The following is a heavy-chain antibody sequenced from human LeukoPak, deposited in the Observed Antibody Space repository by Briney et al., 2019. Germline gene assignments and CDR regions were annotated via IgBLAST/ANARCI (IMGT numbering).Heavy chain of an antibody. V-gene: IGHV3-23*01. CDR3: AKAGDDSSGYYYGDY. D-gene: IGHD3-22*01. J-gene: IGHJ4*02. CDR2: ISGSGGST. Sequence: GGSLRLSCAASGFTFSSYAMSWVRQAPGKGLEWVSAISGSGGSTYYADSVKGRFTTSRDNSKNTLYLQMNSLRAEDTAVYYCAKAGDDSSGYYYGDYWGQGTLVTVSS. CDR1: GFTFSSYA.